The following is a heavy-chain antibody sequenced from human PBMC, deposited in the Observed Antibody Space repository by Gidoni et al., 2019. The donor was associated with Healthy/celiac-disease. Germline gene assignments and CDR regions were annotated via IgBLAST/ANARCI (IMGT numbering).Heavy chain of an antibody. CDR3: ARHYYDSSGYPHDAFDI. D-gene: IGHD3-22*01. CDR1: GFPFSSYA. Sequence: EVQLLASGGGLVQPGGSLRLSCAASGFPFSSYAMSWVRQAPGKGLEWVSAISGSGGSTYYADSVKGRFTISRDNSKNTLYLQMNSLRAEDTAVYYCARHYYDSSGYPHDAFDIWGQGTMVTVFS. CDR2: ISGSGGST. V-gene: IGHV3-23*01. J-gene: IGHJ3*02.